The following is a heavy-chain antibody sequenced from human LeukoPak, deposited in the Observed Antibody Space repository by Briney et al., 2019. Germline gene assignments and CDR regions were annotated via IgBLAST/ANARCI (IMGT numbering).Heavy chain of an antibody. CDR3: TRDQSHYGDY. CDR2: IRSKAYGGTT. CDR1: GFTFGDYA. J-gene: IGHJ4*02. V-gene: IGHV3-49*04. Sequence: PGGSLRLSCTASGFTFGDYAMSWVRQAPGKELEWVGFIRSKAYGGTTEYAASVKGRFTISRDDSKSIAYLQMNSLKTEDTAVYYCTRDQSHYGDYWGQGTLVTVSS.